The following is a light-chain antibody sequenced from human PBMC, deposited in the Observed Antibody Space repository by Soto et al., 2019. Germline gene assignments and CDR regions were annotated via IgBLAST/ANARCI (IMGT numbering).Light chain of an antibody. CDR3: QQYNNWHPLT. J-gene: IGKJ4*01. Sequence: EIVMTQSPASLSASPGERITLSCKASQSIANNLAWHQQKPGQAPRLLIYGASTRATGIPARFSGSGSGTEFTLTISSLQSEDFAVYYCQQYNNWHPLTFGGGTKVDIK. CDR2: GAS. V-gene: IGKV3-15*01. CDR1: QSIANN.